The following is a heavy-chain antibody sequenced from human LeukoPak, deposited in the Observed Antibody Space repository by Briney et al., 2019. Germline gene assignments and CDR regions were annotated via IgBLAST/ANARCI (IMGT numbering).Heavy chain of an antibody. Sequence: ESSVKVSCKASGGTFSSYAISWVRQAPGQGLEWLGGVIPNFCTANYAQKFQGRVTITTDESTSTAYMELSSLRSEDTAVYYCARGLGPLMLVPAANLDYWGQGTLVTVSS. CDR1: GGTFSSYA. CDR3: ARGLGPLMLVPAANLDY. J-gene: IGHJ4*02. V-gene: IGHV1-69*05. CDR2: VIPNFCTA. D-gene: IGHD2-2*01.